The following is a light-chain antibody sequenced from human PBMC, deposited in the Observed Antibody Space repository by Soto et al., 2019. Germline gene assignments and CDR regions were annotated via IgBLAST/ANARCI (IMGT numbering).Light chain of an antibody. CDR3: QSYDTSNPLV. V-gene: IGLV6-57*01. CDR2: EDN. Sequence: NFMLTQPHSVSVSPGKTVTISCTRSSGSIGSSYVQWYQQRPGSSSTTVIFEDNQRPTGVPVRFSGSIDSSSNSASLVISGLRTEDEADYYCQSYDTSNPLVFGGGTKLTVL. CDR1: SGSIGSSY. J-gene: IGLJ3*02.